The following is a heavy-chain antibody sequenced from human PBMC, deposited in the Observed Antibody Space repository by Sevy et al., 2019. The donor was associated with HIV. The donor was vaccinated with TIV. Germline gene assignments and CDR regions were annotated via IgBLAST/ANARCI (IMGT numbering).Heavy chain of an antibody. CDR1: GFTFSSYW. V-gene: IGHV3-7*01. CDR2: IKQDGSEK. D-gene: IGHD6-13*01. J-gene: IGHJ6*02. CDR3: ARGNLYQQLGYYYYYGMDV. Sequence: GGSLRLSCAASGFTFSSYWMSWVRQAPGKGLEWVANIKQDGSEKYYVDSVKGRFTISRDNAKNSLYLQMNSLRAEDTAVYYCARGNLYQQLGYYYYYGMDVWGQGTTVTVSS.